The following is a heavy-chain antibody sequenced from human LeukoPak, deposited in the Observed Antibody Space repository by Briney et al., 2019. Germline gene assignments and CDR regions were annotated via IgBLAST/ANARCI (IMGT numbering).Heavy chain of an antibody. D-gene: IGHD3-10*02. CDR3: AELGITMIGGV. J-gene: IGHJ6*04. CDR2: ISSNGHSI. V-gene: IGHV3-48*03. Sequence: GGSLRLSCAASGFTFSSSEMNWGRQAPGKGLEWVSYISSNGHSIYYADSVKGRFTISRDNAKNSLYLQMTSLRAEDTAVYYCAELGITMIGGVWGKGTTVTISS. CDR1: GFTFSSSE.